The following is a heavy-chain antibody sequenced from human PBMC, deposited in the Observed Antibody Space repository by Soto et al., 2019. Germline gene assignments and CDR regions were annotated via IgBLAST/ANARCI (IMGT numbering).Heavy chain of an antibody. V-gene: IGHV1-58*01. J-gene: IGHJ4*02. D-gene: IGHD6-19*01. CDR2: IVVGSGNT. Sequence: SVKGACKASGFTFTSSAVQWVRQARGQRLEWIGWIVVGSGNTNYAQKFQERVTITRDMSTSTAYMELSSLRSEDTAVYYCAADSAVSSGWTYYFDYWGQGTLVTVSS. CDR1: GFTFTSSA. CDR3: AADSAVSSGWTYYFDY.